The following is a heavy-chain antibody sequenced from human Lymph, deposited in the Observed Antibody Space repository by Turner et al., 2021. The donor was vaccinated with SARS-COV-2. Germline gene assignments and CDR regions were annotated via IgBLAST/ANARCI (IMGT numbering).Heavy chain of an antibody. CDR2: IYYSGST. J-gene: IGHJ4*02. D-gene: IGHD3-22*01. CDR1: GGPISSGGYY. Sequence: QVQLQESGPGLVKPSQTLSLTCTVSGGPISSGGYYWSWLRQHPGKGLEWIGYIYYSGSTYYNPSLKSRVTISVDTSKNQFSLKLSSVTAADTAVYYCARTYYYDSSGYYYQYYFDYWGQGTLVTVSS. CDR3: ARTYYYDSSGYYYQYYFDY. V-gene: IGHV4-31*03.